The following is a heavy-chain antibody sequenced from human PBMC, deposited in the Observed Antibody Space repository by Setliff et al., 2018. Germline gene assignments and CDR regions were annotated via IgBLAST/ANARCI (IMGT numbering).Heavy chain of an antibody. V-gene: IGHV4-34*01. CDR1: GGTFTYYY. CDR2: ITHTGTTGST. CDR3: ARGRNIAARLLDS. J-gene: IGHJ4*02. Sequence: SETLSLTCAASGGTFTYYYWTWIRRSPAKGLEWMGEITHTGTTGSTKYNPSLKSRVTMSIDTSKNQFSLMVTSVTAADTAVYYCARGRNIAARLLDSWGQGTLVTVSS. D-gene: IGHD6-6*01.